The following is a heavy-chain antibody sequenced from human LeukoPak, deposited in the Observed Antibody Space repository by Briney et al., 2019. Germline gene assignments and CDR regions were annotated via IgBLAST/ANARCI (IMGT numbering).Heavy chain of an antibody. CDR1: GFTFSDYY. V-gene: IGHV3-11*04. D-gene: IGHD3-10*01. Sequence: GGSLRLSCAASGFTFSDYYMSWIRQAPGKGLEWVSYISSSGSTIYYADSVKGRFTISRDNAKNSLYLQMNSLRAEDSAVYYCARVHPRINMVRGVTITGSYYFDYWGQGTLVTVSS. CDR3: ARVHPRINMVRGVTITGSYYFDY. CDR2: ISSSGSTI. J-gene: IGHJ4*02.